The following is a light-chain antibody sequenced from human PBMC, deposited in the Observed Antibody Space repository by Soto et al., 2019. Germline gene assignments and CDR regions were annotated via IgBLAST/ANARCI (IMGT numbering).Light chain of an antibody. CDR2: SSS. CDR1: QDINNF. J-gene: IGKJ4*01. Sequence: DIQMTQSPSSLSASVVGRVTITCRASQDINNFLAWFQQKPGKAPKPLIYSSSSFQDEVPSRFNGSGSGTHFALTISSLQPEDFATDFCLQYDRFPATFGGGTRVDIE. V-gene: IGKV1-16*01. CDR3: LQYDRFPAT.